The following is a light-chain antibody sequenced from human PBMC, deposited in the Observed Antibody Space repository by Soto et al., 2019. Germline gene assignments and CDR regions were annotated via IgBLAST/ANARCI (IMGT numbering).Light chain of an antibody. J-gene: IGKJ1*01. CDR1: QSVSSN. CDR3: QLYNIWPHL. Sequence: EIVMTQSPATLSVSPGERATLSCRASQSVSSNLAWYQQKPGQAPRLLIYGASTRADGIPGRFSGSGSGTDFPLTICRLKSEDFAVLYCQLYNIWPHLFGQGTQVQIK. V-gene: IGKV3-15*01. CDR2: GAS.